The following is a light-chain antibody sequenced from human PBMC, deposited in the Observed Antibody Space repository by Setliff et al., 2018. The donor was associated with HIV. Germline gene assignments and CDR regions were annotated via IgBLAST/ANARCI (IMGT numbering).Light chain of an antibody. CDR2: QAS. CDR1: SGDFGRYNL. V-gene: IGLV2-23*01. Sequence: QSVLTQPASVSGSPGQSITISCTGTSGDFGRYNLVSWYQQQPGKPPKLMIYQASKRPSGVSNRFSGSKSGNTASLTISGLQAEDEADYYCCSNTGSNTYVFGTGTKVTVL. J-gene: IGLJ1*01. CDR3: CSNTGSNTYV.